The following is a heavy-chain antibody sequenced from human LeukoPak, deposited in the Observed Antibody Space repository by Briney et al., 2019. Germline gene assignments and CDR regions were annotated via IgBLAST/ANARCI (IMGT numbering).Heavy chain of an antibody. CDR1: GFAFNRFA. D-gene: IGHD3-16*02. CDR2: ISNSDGSS. CDR3: AKSLGVGGYTRYKGFDQ. V-gene: IGHV3-23*01. J-gene: IGHJ4*02. Sequence: RGSLRLSCAASGFAFNRFAMNWVRQAPGKGLEWVSSISNSDGSSHYADFVKGRFTISRDNSKNTLHLQMNSLRAEDTAVYYCAKSLGVGGYTRYKGFDQWGQGTLVTVSS.